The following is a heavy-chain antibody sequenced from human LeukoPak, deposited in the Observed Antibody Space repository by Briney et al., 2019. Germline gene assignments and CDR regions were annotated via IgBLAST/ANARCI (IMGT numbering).Heavy chain of an antibody. Sequence: GGSLRLSCAASGFTFSDYYMSWIRQAPGKGLEWVSGISWNSGSIGYADSVKGRFTISRDNAKNSLYLQMNSLRAEDMALYYCAKDLGSSGWYDAFDIWGQGTMVTVSS. J-gene: IGHJ3*02. CDR2: ISWNSGSI. V-gene: IGHV3-9*03. D-gene: IGHD6-19*01. CDR3: AKDLGSSGWYDAFDI. CDR1: GFTFSDYY.